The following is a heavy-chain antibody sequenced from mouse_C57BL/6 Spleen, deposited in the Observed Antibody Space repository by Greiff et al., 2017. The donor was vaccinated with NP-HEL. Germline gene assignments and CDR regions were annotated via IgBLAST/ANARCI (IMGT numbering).Heavy chain of an antibody. D-gene: IGHD3-2*02. CDR3: ARGDSGYPYYYAMDY. J-gene: IGHJ4*01. CDR1: GYAFTHYL. CDR2: INPGSGGT. Sequence: VQLQQSGAELVRPGTSVKVSCKASGYAFTHYLIEWVKQRPGQGLEWIGVINPGSGGTNYNEKFKGKATLTADKSSSTAYMQLSSLTSEDSAVYFCARGDSGYPYYYAMDYWGQGTSVTVSS. V-gene: IGHV1-54*01.